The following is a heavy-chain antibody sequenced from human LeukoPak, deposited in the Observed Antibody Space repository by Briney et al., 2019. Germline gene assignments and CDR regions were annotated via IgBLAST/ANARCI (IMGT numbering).Heavy chain of an antibody. Sequence: SETLSLTCTVSGGSISGSGYYWGWVRQPPGKGLEWIGSIYYSGSTYYNPSLKSRVTISVDTSKNQFSLKLSSVTAADTAVYYCARSPGPLVPAAFDIWGQGTMVTVSS. J-gene: IGHJ3*02. V-gene: IGHV4-39*01. CDR2: IYYSGST. CDR3: ARSPGPLVPAAFDI. D-gene: IGHD3-10*01. CDR1: GGSISGSGYY.